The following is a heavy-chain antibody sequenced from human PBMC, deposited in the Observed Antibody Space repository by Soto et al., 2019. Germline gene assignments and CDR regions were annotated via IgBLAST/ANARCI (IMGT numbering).Heavy chain of an antibody. CDR1: GYTFTSYV. Sequence: QVQLVQSGAEVKKPGASVKVSCRASGYTFTSYVISWVRLAPAQGLEWMGWLSAYYGNTNFAQKLQGRVTMTTDTSTSTAYMELRSLRSDDTAVYYCARVVATVAGPYGMDVWGQGTTVTVSS. D-gene: IGHD6-19*01. J-gene: IGHJ6*02. V-gene: IGHV1-18*01. CDR3: ARVVATVAGPYGMDV. CDR2: LSAYYGNT.